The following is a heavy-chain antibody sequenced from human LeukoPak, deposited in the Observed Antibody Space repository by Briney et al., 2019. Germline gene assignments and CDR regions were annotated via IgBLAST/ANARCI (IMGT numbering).Heavy chain of an antibody. CDR2: IWYDGTNK. D-gene: IGHD1-26*01. J-gene: IGHJ4*02. Sequence: HPGGSLRLSCAASGFTFSDYGMHWVRQAPGKGLEWVAVIWYDGTNKYYADSVKGRFTISRDNSKNTLYLQMNSLRAEDTAVYFCASGISGSYYGYWGQGTLVTVSS. CDR1: GFTFSDYG. V-gene: IGHV3-33*01. CDR3: ASGISGSYYGY.